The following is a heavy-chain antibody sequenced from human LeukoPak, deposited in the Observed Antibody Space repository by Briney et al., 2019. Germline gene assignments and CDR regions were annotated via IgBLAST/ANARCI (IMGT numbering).Heavy chain of an antibody. CDR1: GFSLSSYA. D-gene: IGHD1-14*01. CDR3: ARDWVAGNDAFDI. V-gene: IGHV3-30-3*01. CDR2: ISYDGSNK. J-gene: IGHJ3*02. Sequence: GGSLRLSCAASGFSLSSYAMSWVRQAPGKGLEWVAVISYDGSNKYYADSVKGRFTISRDNSKNTLYLQMNSLRAEDTAVYYCARDWVAGNDAFDIWGQGTMVTVSS.